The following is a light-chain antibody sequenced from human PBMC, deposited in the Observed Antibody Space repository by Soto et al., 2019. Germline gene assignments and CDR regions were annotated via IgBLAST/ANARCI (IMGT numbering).Light chain of an antibody. CDR2: DVS. V-gene: IGLV2-14*01. CDR3: SSYRSRSKLLYV. CDR1: SSDVGGYNY. Sequence: QSALTQPASVSGSPGQSITISCTGTSSDVGGYNYVSWYQQHPGKAPKLMIYDVSNRPSGVSNRFSGSKSGNTASLTISGLQADDEADHYCSSYRSRSKLLYVFGTGTKLTVL. J-gene: IGLJ1*01.